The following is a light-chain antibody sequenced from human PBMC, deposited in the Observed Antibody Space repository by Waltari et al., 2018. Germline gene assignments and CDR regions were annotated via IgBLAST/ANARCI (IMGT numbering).Light chain of an antibody. J-gene: IGKJ3*01. CDR1: QSIGSW. V-gene: IGKV1-5*03. Sequence: MTQSPSTLSASVGDRVTITCRASQSIGSWLAWYQQKPGKAPKLPIYEATSLESGVPSRFSASGSGTEFTLTISSLQPDDFATYYCQRYNSYPITFGPGTKVDI. CDR2: EAT. CDR3: QRYNSYPIT.